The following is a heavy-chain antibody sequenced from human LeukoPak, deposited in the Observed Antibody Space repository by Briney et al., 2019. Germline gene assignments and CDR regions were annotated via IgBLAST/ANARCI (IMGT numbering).Heavy chain of an antibody. CDR1: GVTFSGSA. Sequence: QSGGSLRLSCAASGVTFSGSAMHWVRQASGKGLEWVGRIRSKANSYATAYAASVKGRFTISRDDSKNTAYLQMNSLKTEDTAVYYCTGSYYYDSSGYYSHYYYYMDVWGKGTTVTVSS. CDR2: IRSKANSYAT. CDR3: TGSYYYDSSGYYSHYYYYMDV. D-gene: IGHD3-22*01. J-gene: IGHJ6*03. V-gene: IGHV3-73*01.